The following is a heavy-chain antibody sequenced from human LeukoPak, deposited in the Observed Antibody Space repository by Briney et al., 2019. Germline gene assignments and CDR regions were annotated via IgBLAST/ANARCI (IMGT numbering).Heavy chain of an antibody. J-gene: IGHJ4*02. V-gene: IGHV3-74*01. CDR2: IGSDGTYT. CDR1: WFQVNNHL. D-gene: IGHD5-24*01. Sequence: GGSLGLFLSTSWFQVNNHLMHLARQAPGKGLVLVARIGSDGTYTRHVDFVKGRFTISRDNAKNTLYLQMNSLRAEDTAIYYCAGFGYNWLRADWGQGTLVTVSS. CDR3: AGFGYNWLRAD.